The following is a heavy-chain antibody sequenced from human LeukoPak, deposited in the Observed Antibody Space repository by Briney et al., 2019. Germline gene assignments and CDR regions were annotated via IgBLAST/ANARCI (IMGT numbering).Heavy chain of an antibody. CDR2: VRQDGKYK. CDR1: GFTFSNYY. V-gene: IGHV3-7*01. D-gene: IGHD6-13*01. J-gene: IGHJ4*02. Sequence: GGSLRLSCVASGFTFSNYYMNWVRQAPGKGLEWVANVRQDGKYKPYLDAVKGRFTISRDNAKNSLYLQMNSLRAEDTAVYYCAREGVAAAPDYWGQGTLVTVSS. CDR3: AREGVAAAPDY.